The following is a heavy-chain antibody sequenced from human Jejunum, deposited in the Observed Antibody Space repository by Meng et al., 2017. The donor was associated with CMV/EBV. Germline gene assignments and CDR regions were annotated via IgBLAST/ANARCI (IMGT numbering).Heavy chain of an antibody. D-gene: IGHD3-22*01. Sequence: FVGYNMYWVRQAPGKRLEWSSSISSSSTYVYYADSVEGRFTMSRDNAKSSLYLQMNNLRVEDTAVYYCARDTSPTYYYDSRSYDSWGQGTLVTVSS. CDR2: ISSSSTYV. CDR3: ARDTSPTYYYDSRSYDS. J-gene: IGHJ4*02. CDR1: FVGYN. V-gene: IGHV3-21*01.